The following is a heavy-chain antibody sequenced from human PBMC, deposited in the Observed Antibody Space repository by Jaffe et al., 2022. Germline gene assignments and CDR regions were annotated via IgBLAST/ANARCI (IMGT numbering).Heavy chain of an antibody. V-gene: IGHV1-3*01. D-gene: IGHD3-16*02. CDR1: GYTFTSYA. J-gene: IGHJ3*02. CDR3: ARDPDNEDDYIWGSYRYDDAFDI. CDR2: INAGNGNT. Sequence: QVQLVQSGAEVKKPGASVKVSCKASGYTFTSYAMHWVRQAPGQRLEWMGWINAGNGNTKYSQKFQGRVTITRDTSASTAYMELSSLRSEDTAVYYCARDPDNEDDYIWGSYRYDDAFDIWGQGTMVTVSS.